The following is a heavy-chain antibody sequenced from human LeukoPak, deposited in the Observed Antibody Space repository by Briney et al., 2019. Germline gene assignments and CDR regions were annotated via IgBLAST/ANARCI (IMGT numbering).Heavy chain of an antibody. CDR3: ARGIYYYGSGSYYNVPFDY. Sequence: GSVNVSCKASGYTFTSYAMHWVRQAPGQRLEWMGWINAGNGNTKYSQKFQGRVTITRDTSASTAYMELSSLRSEDTAVYYCARGIYYYGSGSYYNVPFDYWGQGTLVTVSS. V-gene: IGHV1-3*01. D-gene: IGHD3-10*01. CDR2: INAGNGNT. CDR1: GYTFTSYA. J-gene: IGHJ4*02.